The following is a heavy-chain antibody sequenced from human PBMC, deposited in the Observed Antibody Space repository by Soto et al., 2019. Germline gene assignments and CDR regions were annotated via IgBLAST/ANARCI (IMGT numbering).Heavy chain of an antibody. CDR3: ARALTVTDYFDY. CDR1: GFPGGCDG. Sequence: GVSLRLSCSASGFPGGCDGMHCIYQAAGRNMQRFAAVWSDGSNKYYADSVEGRFSISRDKSKNTLYLQMNTLGATDTAMYYCARALTVTDYFDYWGQGTLVTVSS. D-gene: IGHD4-17*01. J-gene: IGHJ4*02. CDR2: VWSDGSNK. V-gene: IGHV3-33*01.